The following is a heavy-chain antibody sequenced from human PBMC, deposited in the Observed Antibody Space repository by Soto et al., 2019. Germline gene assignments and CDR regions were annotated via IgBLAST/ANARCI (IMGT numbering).Heavy chain of an antibody. J-gene: IGHJ5*02. CDR2: TYFRSKWYN. CDR3: AKGDNLGPKTGYAFDP. Sequence: SQTRSLPCALSGDSVSSNTASWNWIRQSPSRGLEWPGRTYFRSKWYNDYAVSVKRRIIINPDTSNNQFSLQLNSVTPEDTAVYFRAKGDNLGPKTGYAFDPWGQGIMVTVSS. CDR1: GDSVSSNTAS. D-gene: IGHD5-12*01. V-gene: IGHV6-1*01.